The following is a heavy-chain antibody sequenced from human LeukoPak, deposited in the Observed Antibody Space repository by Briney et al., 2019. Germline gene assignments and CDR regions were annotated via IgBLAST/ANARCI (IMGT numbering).Heavy chain of an antibody. V-gene: IGHV4-34*01. Sequence: PSETLSLTCAVYGGTFSGYYWSWIRQPPGKGLEWIGEINHSGTTNHNPSLKSRVTLSVDTSKNQFSLTLSSVTAADTAVYYCARARGVESIDYWGQGTRVTVSS. CDR3: ARARGVESIDY. J-gene: IGHJ4*02. D-gene: IGHD3-10*01. CDR1: GGTFSGYY. CDR2: INHSGTT.